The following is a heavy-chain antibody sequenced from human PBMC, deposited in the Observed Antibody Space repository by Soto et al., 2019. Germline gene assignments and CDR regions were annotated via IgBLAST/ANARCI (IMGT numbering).Heavy chain of an antibody. V-gene: IGHV3-30*18. J-gene: IGHJ6*02. CDR2: ISYDGSNR. CDR1: GSTFSSYA. D-gene: IGHD1-26*01. CDR3: VKDVSAGPGGSLQFYFFTGMDV. Sequence: QVQLVESGGGVVQPGTSLRLSCAAPGSTFSSYAMHWVRQGPGKGLEGVAVISYDGSNRYYLDSVKGRFTISRDNSKNMLFLQMHSLRVEDTATYYCVKDVSAGPGGSLQFYFFTGMDVWGQGTTVTVSS.